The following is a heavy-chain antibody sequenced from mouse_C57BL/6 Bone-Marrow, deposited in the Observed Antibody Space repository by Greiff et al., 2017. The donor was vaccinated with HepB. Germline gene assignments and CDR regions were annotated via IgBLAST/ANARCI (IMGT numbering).Heavy chain of an antibody. CDR3: ARRLRYAMDY. CDR1: GFTFSDYG. CDR2: ISNLAYSI. V-gene: IGHV5-15*04. Sequence: EVMLVESGGGLVQPGGSLKLSCAASGFTFSDYGMAWVRQAPRKGPEWVAFISNLAYSIYYADTVTGRFTISREKAKNTLYLEMSSLRSEDTAMYYCARRLRYAMDYWGQGTSVTVSS. J-gene: IGHJ4*01.